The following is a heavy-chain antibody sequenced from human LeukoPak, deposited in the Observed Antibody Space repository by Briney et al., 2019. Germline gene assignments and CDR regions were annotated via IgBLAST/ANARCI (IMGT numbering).Heavy chain of an antibody. CDR3: ARDSHYSSGYYFDFDY. CDR2: ISYDGSNK. Sequence: PGGSLRLSCAASGFTFSSYAMPWVRQAPGKGLEWVAVISYDGSNKYCADSVKGRFTISRDNSKNTLYLQMNSLRAEDTAVYYCARDSHYSSGYYFDFDYWGQGTLVTVSS. CDR1: GFTFSSYA. V-gene: IGHV3-30-3*01. J-gene: IGHJ4*02. D-gene: IGHD3-22*01.